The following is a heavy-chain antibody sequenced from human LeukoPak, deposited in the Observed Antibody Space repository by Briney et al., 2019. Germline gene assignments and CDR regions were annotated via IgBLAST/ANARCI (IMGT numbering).Heavy chain of an antibody. D-gene: IGHD6-19*01. CDR1: GSTFSSYW. V-gene: IGHV3-74*01. Sequence: PGGSLRLSCAASGSTFSSYWMHWVRQAPGKGLVWVSRINTDGSSTSYADSVKGRFTIPRDNAKNTLYLQMNSLRAEDTSIYYCASASQWLAPLDYWGQGTLVTVSS. J-gene: IGHJ4*02. CDR3: ASASQWLAPLDY. CDR2: INTDGSST.